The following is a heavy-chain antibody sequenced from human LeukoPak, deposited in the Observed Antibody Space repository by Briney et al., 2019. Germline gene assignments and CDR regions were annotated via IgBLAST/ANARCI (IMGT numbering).Heavy chain of an antibody. V-gene: IGHV3-33*08. D-gene: IGHD2-2*01. J-gene: IGHJ4*02. CDR3: AREGHNDIVVVPAAPIDY. CDR1: GFIFSSYD. Sequence: GGSLRLSCAASGFIFSSYDMNWVRQAPGKGLEWVAVIWYDGSNKYYADSVKGRFTISRDNSKNTLYLQMNSLRAEDTAVYYCAREGHNDIVVVPAAPIDYWGQGTLVTVSS. CDR2: IWYDGSNK.